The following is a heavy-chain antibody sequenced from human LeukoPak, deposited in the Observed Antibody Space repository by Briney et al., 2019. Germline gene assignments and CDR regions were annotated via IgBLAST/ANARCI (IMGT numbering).Heavy chain of an antibody. CDR2: IYTSGST. D-gene: IGHD3-10*01. CDR3: ARVAPLYYYGSGAPYYGMDV. CDR1: GGSISSYY. Sequence: SETLSLTCTVSGGSISSYYWSWIRQPAGKGLEWIGRIYTSGSTNYNPSLKSRVTMSVDTSKNQFSLKLSSVTAADTAVYYCARVAPLYYYGSGAPYYGMDVWGQGTTVTVSS. J-gene: IGHJ6*02. V-gene: IGHV4-4*07.